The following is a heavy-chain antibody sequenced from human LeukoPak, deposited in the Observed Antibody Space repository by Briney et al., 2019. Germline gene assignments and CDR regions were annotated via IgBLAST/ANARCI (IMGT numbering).Heavy chain of an antibody. V-gene: IGHV3-23*01. CDR1: GFTFRNYA. J-gene: IGHJ4*02. CDR3: AEGGGVISYYFDY. CDR2: ISGSGGST. D-gene: IGHD3-10*01. Sequence: SGGSLRLSCAASGFTFRNYAMSWVRQAPGKGLEWVSLISGSGGSTDYADSVKGRFTISRDTSKNTLYLQVNSLRAEDTAVYYCAEGGGVISYYFDYWGQGTLVTVSS.